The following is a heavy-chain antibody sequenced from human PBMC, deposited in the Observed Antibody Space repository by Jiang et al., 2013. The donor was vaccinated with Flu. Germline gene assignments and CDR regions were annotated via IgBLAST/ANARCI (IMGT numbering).Heavy chain of an antibody. CDR2: SILVTLIP. V-gene: IGHV5-51*01. J-gene: IGHJ5*01. CDR3: ARQDGEANFWFDS. Sequence: SLKISCQGSGYTFSAYWIAWVRQMPGKAWSGWVSSILVTLIPGYSPPFQGQVAISVDKSINTAFLQWHSLKASDTAMYYCARQDGEANFWFDSWGQGTLVTVSS. CDR1: GYTFSAYW. D-gene: IGHD4-17*01.